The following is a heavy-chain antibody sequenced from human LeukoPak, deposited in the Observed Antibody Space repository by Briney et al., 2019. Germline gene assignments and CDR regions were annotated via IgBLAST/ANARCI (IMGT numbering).Heavy chain of an antibody. Sequence: SETLSLTCTVSGGSISRNSYYWGWIRQPPGKGLEWIGRMYYSGNTYYNPSLKSRVTISVDTSKNQFAPKLTPVTAAETAVHYCAGVRSGSDWVYWGQGALVTVSS. CDR3: AGVRSGSDWVY. CDR1: GGSISRNSYY. D-gene: IGHD3-10*01. V-gene: IGHV4-39*01. J-gene: IGHJ4*02. CDR2: MYYSGNT.